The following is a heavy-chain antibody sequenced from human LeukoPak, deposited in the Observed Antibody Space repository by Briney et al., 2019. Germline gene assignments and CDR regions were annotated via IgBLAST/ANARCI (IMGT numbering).Heavy chain of an antibody. J-gene: IGHJ4*02. D-gene: IGHD3-9*01. CDR3: KTAYEILTGTFPYY. CDR2: IRQDGNEK. V-gene: IGHV3-7*01. Sequence: WGSLRLSCAASGFTFSNYWMSWVRQAPGKGLEWLANIRQDGNEKYYVGFVRARFTISRDNDKNSLYLQMNSLRAEDTSFFKQKTAYEILTGTFPYYWGQGTLVTVSS. CDR1: GFTFSNYW.